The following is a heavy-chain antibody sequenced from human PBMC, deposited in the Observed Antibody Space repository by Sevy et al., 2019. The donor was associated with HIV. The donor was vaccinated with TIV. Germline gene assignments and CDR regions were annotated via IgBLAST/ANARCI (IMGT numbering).Heavy chain of an antibody. CDR3: AREYHGDYLYYFDS. Sequence: GGSLRLSCAASGFTVSTNYMSWVRQAPGKGLEWVSVIYSGGNTYYAYSVKGRFTISRDKSKNTLYLQMNTLTPEDTAMYYCAREYHGDYLYYFDSWGQGTLVTVSS. CDR2: IYSGGNT. D-gene: IGHD4-17*01. J-gene: IGHJ4*02. CDR1: GFTVSTNY. V-gene: IGHV3-53*01.